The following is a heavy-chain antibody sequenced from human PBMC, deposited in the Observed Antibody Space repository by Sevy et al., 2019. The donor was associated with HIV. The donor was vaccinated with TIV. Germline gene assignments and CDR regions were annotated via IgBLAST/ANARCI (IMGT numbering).Heavy chain of an antibody. V-gene: IGHV3-33*01. Sequence: WGSLRLSCAASGFTFSSFGMYWARQAPGEGLEWVAIIWYDGKNALYADSVKGRFTISRDNSKNTLYLQMNSLRAEDTAVYYCARDLEEWELRYLGYWGQGTLVTVSS. CDR2: IWYDGKNA. CDR3: ARDLEEWELRYLGY. J-gene: IGHJ4*02. D-gene: IGHD1-26*01. CDR1: GFTFSSFG.